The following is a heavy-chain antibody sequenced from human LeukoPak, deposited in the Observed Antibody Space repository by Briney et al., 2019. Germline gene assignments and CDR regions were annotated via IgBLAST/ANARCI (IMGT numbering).Heavy chain of an antibody. D-gene: IGHD2-2*01. CDR3: ARDSYQPGLINY. CDR2: INSDSSDI. CDR1: GFSFSIYA. J-gene: IGHJ4*02. V-gene: IGHV3-21*05. Sequence: PGGSLRLSCAASGFSFSIYAMNWVRQAPGKGLEWISYINSDSSDIHYADSVRGRFTMSRDNAKNSLFLQLSSLRAEDTAVYYCARDSYQPGLINYWGQGTLVTVSS.